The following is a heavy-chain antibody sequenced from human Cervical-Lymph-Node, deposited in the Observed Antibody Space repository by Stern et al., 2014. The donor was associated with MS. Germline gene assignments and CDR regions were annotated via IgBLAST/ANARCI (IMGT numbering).Heavy chain of an antibody. CDR3: ARGRLRVYYGSDSRDYYYYYGMDV. Sequence: QDQLVQSGAEVKKPGASVKVSCKASGYTFTSYDINWVRQATGQGLEWMGWMNPNSGNTGYAQKFQGRVTMTRNTSISTAYMELSSLRSEDTAVYYCARGRLRVYYGSDSRDYYYYYGMDVWGQGTTVTVSS. CDR1: GYTFTSYD. CDR2: MNPNSGNT. D-gene: IGHD3-10*01. V-gene: IGHV1-8*01. J-gene: IGHJ6*02.